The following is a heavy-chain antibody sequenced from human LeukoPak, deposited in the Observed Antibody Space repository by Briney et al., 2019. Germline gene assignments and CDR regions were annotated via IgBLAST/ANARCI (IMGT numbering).Heavy chain of an antibody. CDR1: GYSFTSYW. V-gene: IGHV5-51*01. D-gene: IGHD3-22*01. J-gene: IGHJ5*02. Sequence: GESLKISCKGSGYSFTSYWIGWVRQMPGKGLEWMGIVYAGDSDTRYSPSFQGQVTISADKSISTAYLQWSSLKASDTAMYYCARRKFYYDSSAYYYSESNNWFDPWGQGTLVTVSS. CDR3: ARRKFYYDSSAYYYSESNNWFDP. CDR2: VYAGDSDT.